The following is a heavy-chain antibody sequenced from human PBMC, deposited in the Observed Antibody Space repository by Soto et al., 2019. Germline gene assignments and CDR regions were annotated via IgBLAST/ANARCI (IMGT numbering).Heavy chain of an antibody. V-gene: IGHV4-34*01. CDR1: GGSFSGYY. D-gene: IGHD3-10*01. CDR2: INHSGST. CDR3: ARGRGFTYYYGSGSQYYFDY. J-gene: IGHJ4*02. Sequence: QVQLQQWGAGLLKPSETLSLTCAVYGGSFSGYYWSWIRQPPGKGLEWIGEINHSGSTNYNPSLKSRVTISVDMSKNQFALKLSSVTAADTAVYYCARGRGFTYYYGSGSQYYFDYWGQGTLVTVSS.